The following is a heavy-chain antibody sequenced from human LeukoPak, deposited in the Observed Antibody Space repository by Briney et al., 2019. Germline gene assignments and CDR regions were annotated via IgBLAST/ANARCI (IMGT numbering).Heavy chain of an antibody. CDR3: ARHGLPYYYDSSGS. CDR2: IYYSGST. J-gene: IGHJ4*02. CDR1: GGSISSYY. D-gene: IGHD3-22*01. V-gene: IGHV4-59*08. Sequence: SETLSLTCTVSGGSISSYYWSWIRQPPGKGLEWIGYIYYSGSTNYNPSLKSRVTISVDTSKNQFSLKLSSVTAADTAVYYCARHGLPYYYDSSGSWGQGTLVTVSS.